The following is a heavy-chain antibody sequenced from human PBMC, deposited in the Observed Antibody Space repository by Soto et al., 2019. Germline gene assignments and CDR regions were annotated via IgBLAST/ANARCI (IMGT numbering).Heavy chain of an antibody. CDR1: GGSISSGGYY. J-gene: IGHJ4*02. D-gene: IGHD3-16*01. CDR3: ARHPWGNGVYLYFDK. Sequence: QVQLQESGPGLVKPSQTLSLTCTVSGGSISSGGYYWRWIRQHPGKGLEWIGYMYYSGSTQYNPSLKSRVTMSIYTSRNKFSLKLSSLTAADKAVYYWARHPWGNGVYLYFDKWGQGPLFTVSS. V-gene: IGHV4-31*03. CDR2: MYYSGST.